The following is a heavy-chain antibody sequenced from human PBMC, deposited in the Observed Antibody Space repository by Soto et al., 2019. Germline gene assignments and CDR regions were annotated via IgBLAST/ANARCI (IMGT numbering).Heavy chain of an antibody. V-gene: IGHV3-23*01. J-gene: IGHJ6*02. CDR1: GFTFSSYA. Sequence: GGSLRLSCAASGFTFSSYAMSWVRQAPGKGLEWVSAISGSGGSTYYADSVKGRFTISRDNSKNTLYLQMNSLRAEDTAVYYCAKTLETYYYGSGSVYGMDVWGQGTTVTVSS. D-gene: IGHD3-10*01. CDR2: ISGSGGST. CDR3: AKTLETYYYGSGSVYGMDV.